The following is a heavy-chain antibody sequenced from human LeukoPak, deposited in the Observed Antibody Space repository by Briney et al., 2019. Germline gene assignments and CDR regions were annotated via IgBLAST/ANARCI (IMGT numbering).Heavy chain of an antibody. J-gene: IGHJ6*03. Sequence: GESLKISCKGSGYSFTSYWIGWVRQMPGKGLEYMGIIYPGDSGTRYSPSFQGQVTISADKSISTAYLQWSSLKASDTAMYYCARTNTEYCSSTSCYGYYYYYMDVWGKGTTVTVS. D-gene: IGHD2-2*01. CDR2: IYPGDSGT. V-gene: IGHV5-51*01. CDR3: ARTNTEYCSSTSCYGYYYYYMDV. CDR1: GYSFTSYW.